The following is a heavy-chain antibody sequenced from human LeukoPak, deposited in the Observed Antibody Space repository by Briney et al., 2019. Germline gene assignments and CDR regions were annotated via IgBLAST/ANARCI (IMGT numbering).Heavy chain of an antibody. V-gene: IGHV4-34*01. CDR3: ARWSYSTTWHFDY. CDR1: GGSFSDYY. J-gene: IGHJ4*02. D-gene: IGHD6-13*01. CDR2: INHGGST. Sequence: SGTLSLTCAVYGGSFSDYYWSWIRQPPGKGLEWIGEINHGGSTNYNLSLKSRVTILVDTSKNQFSLKVNSVTAADTAVYYCARWSYSTTWHFDYWSRGTLVTVSS.